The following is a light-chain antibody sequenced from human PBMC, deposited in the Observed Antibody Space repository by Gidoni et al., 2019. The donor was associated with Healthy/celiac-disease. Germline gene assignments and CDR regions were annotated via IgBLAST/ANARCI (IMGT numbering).Light chain of an antibody. J-gene: IGLJ2*01. CDR3: AAWDDSLNGPV. CDR2: SNN. CDR1: SSNIGSNT. V-gene: IGLV1-44*01. Sequence: HSVLTQPPSASWPPGQRVTISCSGSSSNIGSNTVNWYQQLPVTAPKLLIYSNNQRPSGVPDRFSGSKSGTSASLAISGLQSEDEADYYCAAWDDSLNGPVFGGGTKLTVL.